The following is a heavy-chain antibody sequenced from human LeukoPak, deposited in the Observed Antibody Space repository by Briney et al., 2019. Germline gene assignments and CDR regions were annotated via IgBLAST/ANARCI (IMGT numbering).Heavy chain of an antibody. J-gene: IGHJ5*02. Sequence: ASVKVSCKASGYTFTSYGISWVRQAPGQGLEWMGWISAYNGNTNYAQKLQGRVTMTTDTSPSTAYMELRRLRSDDTAVYYCARAPRYFDWSNNWFDPWGQGTLVTVSS. D-gene: IGHD3-9*01. V-gene: IGHV1-18*01. CDR2: ISAYNGNT. CDR3: ARAPRYFDWSNNWFDP. CDR1: GYTFTSYG.